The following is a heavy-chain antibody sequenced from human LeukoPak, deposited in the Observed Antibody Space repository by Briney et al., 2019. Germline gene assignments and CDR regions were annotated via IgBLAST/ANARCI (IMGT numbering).Heavy chain of an antibody. D-gene: IGHD5-12*01. CDR3: ARSSMDGSVYSGYDYYFDY. Sequence: SETLSLTCTVSGGSISSYYWSLIRQPPGKGLDWIGYIYYSGSTNYNPPLKSRVTISVDTSKNQFSLKLSSVTAADTAVYYCARSSMDGSVYSGYDYYFDYWGQGTLVTVSS. CDR2: IYYSGST. V-gene: IGHV4-59*01. J-gene: IGHJ4*02. CDR1: GGSISSYY.